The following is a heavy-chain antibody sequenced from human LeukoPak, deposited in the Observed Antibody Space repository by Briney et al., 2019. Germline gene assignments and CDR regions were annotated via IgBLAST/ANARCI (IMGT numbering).Heavy chain of an antibody. CDR1: GGSISSSLYY. CDR3: ARHIGGRYYYYYMDV. Sequence: SETLSLTCTVSGGSISSSLYYWALIRQPPGKGLEWIGSVYFTGSTYYNPSLKSRVTISVDTSKNQFSLKLSSVTAADTAVYYCARHIGGRYYYYYMDVWGKGTTVTISS. D-gene: IGHD3-16*02. CDR2: VYFTGST. J-gene: IGHJ6*03. V-gene: IGHV4-39*01.